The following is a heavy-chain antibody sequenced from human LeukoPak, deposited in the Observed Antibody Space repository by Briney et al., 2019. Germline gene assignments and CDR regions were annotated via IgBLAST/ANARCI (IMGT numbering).Heavy chain of an antibody. V-gene: IGHV3-23*01. CDR3: AKDTTAWWYHRAYMNV. CDR1: GFTFSSYA. J-gene: IGHJ6*03. CDR2: IGGSGDKT. D-gene: IGHD2-15*01. Sequence: GGSLRLSCAASGFTFSSYAMSWVRQAPGGGQEWVSAIGGSGDKTYHADSVKGRFTISRDNSDNRVSLQMDSLRAEDTAVYFCAKDTTAWWYHRAYMNVWGKGTTVTVSS.